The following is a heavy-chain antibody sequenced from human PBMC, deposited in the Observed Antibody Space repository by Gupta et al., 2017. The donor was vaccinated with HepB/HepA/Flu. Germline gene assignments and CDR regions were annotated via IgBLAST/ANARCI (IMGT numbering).Heavy chain of an antibody. J-gene: IGHJ6*02. CDR1: LFPFLSYP. Sequence: QVQLVESGGGLVPPGRSLILSCPASLFPFLSYPMPWVRQAPGKGLEWVAVISYEGRNKYYADSVKGRFTIARDNSKNTLYMQMNSMRAEDTAVYYCARAPLSQGDGDYANYYGMDVWGQGTTVTGSS. V-gene: IGHV3-30*04. CDR3: ARAPLSQGDGDYANYYGMDV. CDR2: ISYEGRNK. D-gene: IGHD4-17*01.